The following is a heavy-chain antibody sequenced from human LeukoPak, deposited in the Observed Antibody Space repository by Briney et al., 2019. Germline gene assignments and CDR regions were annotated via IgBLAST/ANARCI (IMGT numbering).Heavy chain of an antibody. D-gene: IGHD3-22*01. CDR2: IYSGGGA. Sequence: GGSLRLSCAASGFTVSSNYMSWVRQAPGKGLEWVSVIYSGGGAYYADSVKGRFTISRDNSKNTLYLQMNSLRAEDTAVYYCARDKAVSPYFDYWGQGTLVTVSS. CDR3: ARDKAVSPYFDY. CDR1: GFTVSSNY. V-gene: IGHV3-53*01. J-gene: IGHJ4*02.